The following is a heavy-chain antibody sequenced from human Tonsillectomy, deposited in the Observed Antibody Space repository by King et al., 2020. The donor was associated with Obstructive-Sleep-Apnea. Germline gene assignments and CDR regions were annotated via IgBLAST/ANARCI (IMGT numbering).Heavy chain of an antibody. V-gene: IGHV3-9*01. CDR3: AKDIRSSGSYFDY. D-gene: IGHD1-26*01. J-gene: IGHJ4*02. Sequence: VQLVESGGGLVQPGRSLRLSCAASGFTFDDYAMHWVRQAPGKGLEWASGISWTSGRIVYGDSVKGRFTISRDNAKNSLYLQMNSLRAEDTALYYCAKDIRSSGSYFDYWGQGTLVTVSS. CDR1: GFTFDDYA. CDR2: ISWTSGRI.